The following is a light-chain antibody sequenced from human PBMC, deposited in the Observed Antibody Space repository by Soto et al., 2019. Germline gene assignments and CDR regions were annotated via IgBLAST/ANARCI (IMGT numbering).Light chain of an antibody. CDR1: RSDIGGYNY. CDR2: DVT. Sequence: QSALTQPASVSGSPGQSITISCTGTRSDIGGYNYVSWYQQHPGNAPKLIIYDVTNRPSGVSNRFSGSKSGDTASLTISGLLAEDEADYYCSSYTSSTTLSIFGGGTKVTVL. CDR3: SSYTSSTTLSI. J-gene: IGLJ2*01. V-gene: IGLV2-14*01.